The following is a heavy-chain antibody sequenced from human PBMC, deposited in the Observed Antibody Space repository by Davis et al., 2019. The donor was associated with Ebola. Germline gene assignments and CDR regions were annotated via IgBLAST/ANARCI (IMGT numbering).Heavy chain of an antibody. Sequence: SSVKVSCKASAGTFSTYDFNWVRQAPGQGLEWMGRIIPRVGTATYAQKFQGSVTINADKSTNTAYMEMSGLSSEDTAVYYCARNLGKYHDHWGQGTLVTVSS. CDR3: ARNLGKYHDH. CDR1: AGTFSTYD. CDR2: IIPRVGTA. J-gene: IGHJ4*02. V-gene: IGHV1-69*04. D-gene: IGHD2-2*01.